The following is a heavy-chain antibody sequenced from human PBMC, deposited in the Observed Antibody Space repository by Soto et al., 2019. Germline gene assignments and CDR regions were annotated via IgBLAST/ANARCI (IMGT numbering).Heavy chain of an antibody. D-gene: IGHD3-3*01. J-gene: IGHJ4*02. CDR1: GFTFSNHY. V-gene: IGHV3-11*01. Sequence: QMHLVESGGGLVKPGGSLRLSCEASGFTFSNHYMAWIRQALGKGLEWVSYISTSGTSTFYADSVKGRFTISRDNAKDPLLPQMNSLRVDDTAVYSCARDGVLFRAGFDSWGQGTLVSVAS. CDR3: ARDGVLFRAGFDS. CDR2: ISTSGTST.